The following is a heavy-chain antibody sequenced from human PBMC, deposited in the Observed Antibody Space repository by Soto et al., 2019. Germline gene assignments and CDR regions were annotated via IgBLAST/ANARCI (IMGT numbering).Heavy chain of an antibody. CDR2: ISGSGGST. J-gene: IGHJ4*02. V-gene: IGHV3-23*01. D-gene: IGHD5-18*01. CDR1: GFSFSSYA. Sequence: XVSLRLYCAASGFSFSSYAMSWVRQAPGKGLEWVSAISGSGGSTYYADSVKGRFTISRDNSKNTLYLQMNSLRAEDTAVYYCAKCRGYSYGEPEQWGQGTLVTVSS. CDR3: AKCRGYSYGEPEQ.